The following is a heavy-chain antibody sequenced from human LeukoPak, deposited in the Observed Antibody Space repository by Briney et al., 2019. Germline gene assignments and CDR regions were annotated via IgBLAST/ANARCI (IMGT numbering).Heavy chain of an antibody. CDR1: GGSFSGYY. CDR3: TRDNTTVTRIYYYYYMDV. J-gene: IGHJ6*03. D-gene: IGHD4-17*01. V-gene: IGHV4-34*01. Sequence: SETLSLTCAVYGGSFSGYYWSWIRQPPGKGLEWIGEINHSGSTNYNPSLKSRVTMSVDKSKNQFSLKLSSVTAADTAIYYCTRDNTTVTRIYYYYYMDVWGKGTTVTVSS. CDR2: INHSGST.